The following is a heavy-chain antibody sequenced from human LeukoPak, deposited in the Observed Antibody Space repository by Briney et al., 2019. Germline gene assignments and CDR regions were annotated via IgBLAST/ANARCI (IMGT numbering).Heavy chain of an antibody. V-gene: IGHV1-2*02. J-gene: IGHJ4*02. CDR1: GYTFTGYY. Sequence: ASVKVSCKASGYTFTGYYMHWVRQAPGQGLEWMGWINPNSGGTNYAQKSRGRVTMTRDTSISTAYMELSRLRSDDTAVYYCARGYYDILTGRPKDFDYWGQGTLVTVSS. D-gene: IGHD3-9*01. CDR3: ARGYYDILTGRPKDFDY. CDR2: INPNSGGT.